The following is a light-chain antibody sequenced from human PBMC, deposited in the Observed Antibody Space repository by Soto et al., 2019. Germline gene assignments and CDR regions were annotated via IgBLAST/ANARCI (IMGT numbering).Light chain of an antibody. J-gene: IGKJ2*01. CDR1: QAVGYN. CDR3: QQSYT. CDR2: GAS. Sequence: EVVMTQSPATLYVSPGERVTLSCRASQAVGYNLAWYQHKPGQAPRLLIYGASTRVTGIPTRFSGSGSGTEFTRTVSSLQSEDFAIYYCQQSYTVGQGTKLEIK. V-gene: IGKV3-15*01.